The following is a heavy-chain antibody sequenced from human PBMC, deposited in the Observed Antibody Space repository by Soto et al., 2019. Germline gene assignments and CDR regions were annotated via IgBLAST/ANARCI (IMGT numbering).Heavy chain of an antibody. CDR2: ISYDGSNK. V-gene: IGHV3-30*18. D-gene: IGHD3-16*02. J-gene: IGHJ6*02. CDR3: AKGANYDYVWGSYRQKGSDYYGMDV. CDR1: GFTFSSYG. Sequence: LRLSCAASGFTFSSYGMHWVRQAPGKGLEWVAVISYDGSNKYYADSVKGRFTISRDNSKNTLYLQMNSLRAEDTAVYYCAKGANYDYVWGSYRQKGSDYYGMDVWGQGTTVTVSS.